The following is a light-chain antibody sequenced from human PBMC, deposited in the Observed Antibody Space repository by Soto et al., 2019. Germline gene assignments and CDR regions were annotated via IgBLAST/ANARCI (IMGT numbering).Light chain of an antibody. CDR2: RDS. V-gene: IGLV3-9*01. CDR1: NIGSKN. CDR3: QVWDSSTAV. Sequence: SYELTQPLSVSVALGQMARITCGGNNIGSKNVHWYQQKPGQAPVLVIYRDSNRPSGIPERFSGSNSGNTATLTISRAQAGDEADYYCQVWDSSTAVFGGGTKVTVL. J-gene: IGLJ3*02.